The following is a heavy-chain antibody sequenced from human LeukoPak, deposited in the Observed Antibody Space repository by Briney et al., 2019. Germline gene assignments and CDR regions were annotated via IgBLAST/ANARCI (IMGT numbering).Heavy chain of an antibody. D-gene: IGHD3-22*01. V-gene: IGHV4-34*01. CDR1: GGSFSGYY. J-gene: IGHJ4*02. CDR2: INHSGST. CDR3: ARGQGRTYYYDSSGYERGEFDY. Sequence: SETLSLTCAVYGGSFSGYYWSWIRQPPGKGLEWIGEINHSGSTNYNPSLKSRVTISVDTSKNQFSLKLSSVTAADTAVYYCARGQGRTYYYDSSGYERGEFDYWGQGTLVTVSS.